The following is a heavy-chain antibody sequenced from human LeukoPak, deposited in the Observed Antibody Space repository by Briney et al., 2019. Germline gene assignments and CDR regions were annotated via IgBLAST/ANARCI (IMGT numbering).Heavy chain of an antibody. CDR3: ARVVGRYYKIDF. CDR2: TYHSGNT. D-gene: IGHD1-26*01. CDR1: GYSINSGYY. J-gene: IGHJ4*02. Sequence: PSETLSLTCTVSGYSINSGYYWDWIRQPPGKGLEWIGSTYHSGNTYYNPSLKSRVTISVDTSKNQFSLKLTSVTAADTAVYYCARVVGRYYKIDFWGQGTPVTVSS. V-gene: IGHV4-38-2*02.